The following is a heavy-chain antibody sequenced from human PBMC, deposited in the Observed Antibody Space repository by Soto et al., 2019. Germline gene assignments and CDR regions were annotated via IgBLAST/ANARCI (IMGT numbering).Heavy chain of an antibody. Sequence: SETLSLTCAVYGGSFSGYYLSWIRQPPGKGLEWIGEINHSGSTNYNPSLKSRVTISVDTSKNQFSLKLSSVTAADTAVYYCARLWFGEYAFDIWGQGTMVTVSS. D-gene: IGHD3-10*01. J-gene: IGHJ3*02. CDR3: ARLWFGEYAFDI. V-gene: IGHV4-34*01. CDR1: GGSFSGYY. CDR2: INHSGST.